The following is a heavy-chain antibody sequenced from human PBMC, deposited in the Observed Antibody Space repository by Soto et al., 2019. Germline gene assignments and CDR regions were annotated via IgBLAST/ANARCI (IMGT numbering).Heavy chain of an antibody. J-gene: IGHJ4*02. CDR2: IYWDDDK. Sequence: APTLVKPTQTLTLTCTFSGFSLSTTRVGVGWIRQPPGKALEWLALIYWDDDKRYSPFLKSRLTISKDNSKNQVVLTMTNMDPMDTATYFCAHTLVAGLGYYFDYWGQGTLVTVSS. V-gene: IGHV2-5*02. D-gene: IGHD6-19*01. CDR1: GFSLSTTRVG. CDR3: AHTLVAGLGYYFDY.